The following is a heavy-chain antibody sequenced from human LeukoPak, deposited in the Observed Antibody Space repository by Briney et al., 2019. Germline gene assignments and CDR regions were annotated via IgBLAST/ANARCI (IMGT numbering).Heavy chain of an antibody. V-gene: IGHV3-23*01. CDR1: GFTFSSYA. CDR3: AREVVSTPSYFDS. CDR2: ISSSDGGT. J-gene: IGHJ4*02. Sequence: GGSLRLSCAGSGFTFSSYAMAWVRQTPEKGLEWVAIISSSDGGTYYIDSVKGRFTISRDNSKNMLNLQMNSLRAEDTAVYYCAREVVSTPSYFDSWGQGTLVTVSS. D-gene: IGHD2-15*01.